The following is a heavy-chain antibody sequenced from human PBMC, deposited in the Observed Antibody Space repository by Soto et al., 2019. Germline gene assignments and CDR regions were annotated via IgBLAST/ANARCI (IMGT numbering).Heavy chain of an antibody. D-gene: IGHD2-15*01. CDR2: IIPIFGTA. Sequence: ASVKVTCKASGGTFSSYALSWVRQAPGQGLEWMGGIIPIFGTANYAQKFQGRVTITADESTSTAYMELSSLRSEETAVYYCARGGPSGGGPLYYYSGMDVWGQGTTLTVSS. CDR1: GGTFSSYA. V-gene: IGHV1-69*13. CDR3: ARGGPSGGGPLYYYSGMDV. J-gene: IGHJ6*02.